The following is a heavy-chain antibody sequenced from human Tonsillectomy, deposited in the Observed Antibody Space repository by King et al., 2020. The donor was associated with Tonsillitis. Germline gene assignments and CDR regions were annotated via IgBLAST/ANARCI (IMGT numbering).Heavy chain of an antibody. CDR3: ARGRGGNYYYYYGMDV. CDR1: GFTFSSYA. D-gene: IGHD4-23*01. CDR2: ISYDGSDK. J-gene: IGHJ6*02. V-gene: IGHV3-30-3*01. Sequence: VQLVESGGGVVQPGRSLRLSCAASGFTFSSYAMHWVRQAPGKGLEWVAVISYDGSDKYYADSVKGRFTISRDNSKNTLYLQMNSLRAEDTTVYYCARGRGGNYYYYYGMDVWGQGTTVTVSS.